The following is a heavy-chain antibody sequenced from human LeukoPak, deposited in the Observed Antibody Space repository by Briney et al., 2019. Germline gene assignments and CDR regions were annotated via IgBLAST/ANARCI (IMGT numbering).Heavy chain of an antibody. D-gene: IGHD4-17*01. J-gene: IGHJ6*03. Sequence: ASVKVSCKASGYTFTGYYMHWVRQAPGQGLEWMGWINPNSGGTNYAQKFQGRVTMTRDTSISTAYMGLSRLRSDDTAVYYCARSDYGDYYMDVWGKGTTVTISS. CDR2: INPNSGGT. V-gene: IGHV1-2*02. CDR3: ARSDYGDYYMDV. CDR1: GYTFTGYY.